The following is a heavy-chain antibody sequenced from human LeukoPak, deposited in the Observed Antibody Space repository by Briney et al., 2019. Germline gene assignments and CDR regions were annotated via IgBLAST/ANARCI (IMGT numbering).Heavy chain of an antibody. CDR1: GGSIGSHY. V-gene: IGHV4-59*11. CDR3: DRDYYDSRGEAFDI. J-gene: IGHJ3*02. D-gene: IGHD3-22*01. CDR2: VFYCGTT. Sequence: SETLSLTCTVSGGSIGSHYWSWIRQPPGKGLEWIGYVFYCGTTNYNPSLKSRVPISVDTSKNQFSLKLSSVTAADPAVYYCDRDYYDSRGEAFDIWGLGTMVTVSS.